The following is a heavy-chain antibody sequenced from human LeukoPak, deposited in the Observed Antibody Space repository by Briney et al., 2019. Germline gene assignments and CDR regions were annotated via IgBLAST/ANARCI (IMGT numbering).Heavy chain of an antibody. CDR2: IIPILGIA. CDR3: ASMRYYYDSSGYPVG. V-gene: IGHV1-69*04. J-gene: IGHJ4*02. Sequence: SVKVSCKASGGTFSSYAISSVRQAPGQGREWMGRIIPILGIANYAQKFQGRVTITADKSTSTAYMELSSLRSEDTAVYYCASMRYYYDSSGYPVGWGQGTLVTVSS. D-gene: IGHD3-22*01. CDR1: GGTFSSYA.